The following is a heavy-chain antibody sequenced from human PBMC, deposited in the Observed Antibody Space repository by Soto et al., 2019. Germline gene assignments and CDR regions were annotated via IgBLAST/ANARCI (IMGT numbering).Heavy chain of an antibody. D-gene: IGHD3-9*01. CDR3: ARRYYDILTGYYSGHAFDI. J-gene: IGHJ3*02. V-gene: IGHV3-23*01. Sequence: GGSLRLSCAASGFTFSSYAMSWVRQAPGKGLEWVSAISGSGGSTYYADSVKGRFTISRDNSKNTLYLQMNSLRAEDTAVYYCARRYYDILTGYYSGHAFDIWGQGTMVTVSS. CDR1: GFTFSSYA. CDR2: ISGSGGST.